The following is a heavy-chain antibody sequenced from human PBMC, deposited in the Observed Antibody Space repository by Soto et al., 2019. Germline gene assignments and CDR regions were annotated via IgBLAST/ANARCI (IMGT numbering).Heavy chain of an antibody. Sequence: GGSLRLSCAASGFTFSSYAMSWVRQAPGKGLEWVSAISGSGGSTYYADSVKGRFTISRDNSKNTLYLQMNSLRAEDTAVYYCAKVLGFGYDFWSGDPNWFDPWGQGTLVTVSS. D-gene: IGHD3-3*01. J-gene: IGHJ5*02. CDR1: GFTFSSYA. V-gene: IGHV3-23*01. CDR3: AKVLGFGYDFWSGDPNWFDP. CDR2: ISGSGGST.